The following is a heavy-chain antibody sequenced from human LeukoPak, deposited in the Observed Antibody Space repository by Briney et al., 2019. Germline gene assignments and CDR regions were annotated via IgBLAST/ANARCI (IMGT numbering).Heavy chain of an antibody. J-gene: IGHJ3*02. D-gene: IGHD5-24*01. V-gene: IGHV4-59*08. CDR2: IYYSGST. CDR3: ARLRELATLHDAFDI. CDR1: GGSISSYY. Sequence: SETLSLTCTVSGGSISSYYWNWIRQPPGKGLEWIGYIYYSGSTNYNPSLKSRVTISVDTSKNQFSLKLSSVTAADTAVYYCARLRELATLHDAFDIWGQGTTVTVSS.